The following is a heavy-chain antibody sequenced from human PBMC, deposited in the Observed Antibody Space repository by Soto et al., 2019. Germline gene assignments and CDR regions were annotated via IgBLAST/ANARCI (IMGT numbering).Heavy chain of an antibody. CDR1: GGTFSSYA. D-gene: IGHD2-15*01. V-gene: IGHV1-69*13. CDR2: IIPIFGTA. Sequence: SVKVSCKASGGTFSSYAISWVRQAPGQGLEWMGGIIPIFGTANYAQKFQGRVTITADESTSTAYMELSSLRSEDTAVYYCARSGCSGGSCYGDFDYWGQGTLVTVSS. J-gene: IGHJ4*02. CDR3: ARSGCSGGSCYGDFDY.